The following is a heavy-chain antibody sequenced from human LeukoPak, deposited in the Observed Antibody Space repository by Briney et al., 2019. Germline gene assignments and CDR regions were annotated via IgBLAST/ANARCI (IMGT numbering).Heavy chain of an antibody. CDR1: GYTLTELS. CDR2: INPSGGST. Sequence: GASVKVSCKVSGYTLTELSMHWVRQAPGLGLEWMGIINPSGGSTSYAQKFQGRVTMTRDTSTSTVYMELSSLRSEDTAVYYCARDRSSSCLFDNWGQGALVTVSS. J-gene: IGHJ4*02. V-gene: IGHV1-46*01. CDR3: ARDRSSSCLFDN. D-gene: IGHD2-2*01.